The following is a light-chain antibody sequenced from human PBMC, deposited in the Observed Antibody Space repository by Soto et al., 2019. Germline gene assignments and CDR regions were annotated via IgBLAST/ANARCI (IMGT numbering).Light chain of an antibody. Sequence: QSALTQPASVSGSPGQSITISCTGTSSDFGGYNYVSWYQQHPGKAPKLMIYDVSNRPSGVSNRFSGSKSGNTASLTISGLQAEDEADYYCSSYTSSSTLLFGTGTKVTVL. V-gene: IGLV2-14*01. CDR3: SSYTSSSTLL. CDR2: DVS. J-gene: IGLJ1*01. CDR1: SSDFGGYNY.